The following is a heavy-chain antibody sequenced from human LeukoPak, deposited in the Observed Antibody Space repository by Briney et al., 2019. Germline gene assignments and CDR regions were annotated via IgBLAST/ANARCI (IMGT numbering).Heavy chain of an antibody. CDR2: IYTSGST. V-gene: IGHV4-4*07. D-gene: IGHD6-13*01. CDR1: GGSISSYY. Sequence: SETLSLTCTVSGGSISSYYWSWIRQPAGKGLEWIGRIYTSGSTNYNPSLKSRVTISVDTSKNHFSLKLSSVTAADTAVYYCARHARIAVARNWFDPWGQGTLVTVSS. J-gene: IGHJ5*02. CDR3: ARHARIAVARNWFDP.